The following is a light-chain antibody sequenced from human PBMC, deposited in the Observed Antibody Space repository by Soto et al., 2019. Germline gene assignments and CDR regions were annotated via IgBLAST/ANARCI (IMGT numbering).Light chain of an antibody. Sequence: QSALTQPASVSGSPGQSITISCTGTSSDVGGYNYVSWYQQHPGKAPKLMIYDVSNRPSGVSNRFSGSKSGNTASLTISGLQAEDEADYYCRSYTSSSTDWVFGGGTKVTVL. CDR1: SSDVGGYNY. CDR2: DVS. CDR3: RSYTSSSTDWV. J-gene: IGLJ3*02. V-gene: IGLV2-14*01.